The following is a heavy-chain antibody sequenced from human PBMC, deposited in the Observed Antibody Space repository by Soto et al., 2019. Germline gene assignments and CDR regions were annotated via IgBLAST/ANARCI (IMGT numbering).Heavy chain of an antibody. CDR3: AINADV. CDR1: GASISGHF. V-gene: IGHV4-59*08. Sequence: QVQLQESGPGLVKPSETLSLTCTVSGASISGHFWSWIRQPPGKGLEWIAYIYNSGSSYNPSLKSRFTISVDTSKNQLSLKLSSVIAADSAVYYCAINADVWGQGTTVTVSS. J-gene: IGHJ6*02. CDR2: IYNSGS.